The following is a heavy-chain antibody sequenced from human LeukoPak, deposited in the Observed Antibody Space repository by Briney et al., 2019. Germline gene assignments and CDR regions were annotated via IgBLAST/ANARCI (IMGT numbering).Heavy chain of an antibody. D-gene: IGHD7-27*01. CDR1: GFSFDDYA. Sequence: GGSLRLSCAGSGFSFDDYAMLWVRQAPGEGLEWVSGISWNSAQIGYTDSVRGRVTVSRDNAKNSLYLQMNSPRPEDTAFYYCAAIKWGSDFDYWGQGTLVTVSS. J-gene: IGHJ4*02. V-gene: IGHV3-9*01. CDR2: ISWNSAQI. CDR3: AAIKWGSDFDY.